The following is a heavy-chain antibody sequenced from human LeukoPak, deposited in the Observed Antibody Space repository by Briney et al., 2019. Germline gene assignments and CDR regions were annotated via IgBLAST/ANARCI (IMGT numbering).Heavy chain of an antibody. CDR1: GDSISSGHNS. V-gene: IGHV4-31*03. J-gene: IGHJ5*02. CDR3: ARGGLRWFPH. Sequence: SETLSLTCTVSGDSISSGHNSWSWIRRHPGKGLEWNGYIYYRGSTYYNPSLKSRLTISVDTSKNQFSLKLSSVTAADTAVYYWARGGLRWFPHWGQGTLVTVSS. CDR2: IYYRGST.